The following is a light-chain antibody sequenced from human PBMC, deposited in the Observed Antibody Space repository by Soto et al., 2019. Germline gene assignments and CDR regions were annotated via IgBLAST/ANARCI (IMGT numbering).Light chain of an antibody. CDR2: GAS. CDR1: QSVSSSY. J-gene: IGKJ1*01. V-gene: IGKV3-20*01. Sequence: EIVLTQSPGTLSLSPGGRATLSCRASQSVSSSYLAWYQQKPGQAPRLLIYGASSRAAGLPDRFSGSGSGKDFTLTISRLEPEDFAVYYCQQYGSPGTFGQGTKVEIK. CDR3: QQYGSPGT.